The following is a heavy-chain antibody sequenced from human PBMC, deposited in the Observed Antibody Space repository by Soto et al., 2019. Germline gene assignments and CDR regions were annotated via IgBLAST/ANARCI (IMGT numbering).Heavy chain of an antibody. CDR1: GYSFTSYD. V-gene: IGHV1-8*01. CDR2: MDPKTGNT. J-gene: IGHJ4*02. CDR3: ARGRGWRDY. Sequence: QVQLVQSGAEVKKPGASVKVSCRASGYSFTSYDINWVRQATGQGLEWMGWMDPKTGNTDYGQKFQGRVTMTTNTSISTAYMELSSLTSEDTAVYYCARGRGWRDYWGQGTLVTVSS. D-gene: IGHD6-19*01.